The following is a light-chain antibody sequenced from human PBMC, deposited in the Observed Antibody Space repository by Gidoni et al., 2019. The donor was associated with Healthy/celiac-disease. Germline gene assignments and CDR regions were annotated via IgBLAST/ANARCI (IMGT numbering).Light chain of an antibody. CDR3: SSYTSSSTWV. CDR1: SSDVGDYNY. J-gene: IGLJ3*02. V-gene: IGLV2-14*01. Sequence: QSALTPPASVSGSPGQSITISCTGPSSDVGDYNYVSWYQQYPGKAPKLMLYEVTNRPSGVSNRFSGAKSGNTAALTISGLQAEDEADYYCSSYTSSSTWVFGGGTKLTVL. CDR2: EVT.